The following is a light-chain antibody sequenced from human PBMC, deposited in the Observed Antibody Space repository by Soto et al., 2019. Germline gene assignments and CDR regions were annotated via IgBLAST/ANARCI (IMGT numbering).Light chain of an antibody. J-gene: IGKJ1*01. CDR3: QQYGSSPPWT. Sequence: EIKLSHSPGAVSLSTGERATLSCRASQSVSSSYLAWYQQKPGQAPRLLIYGASSRATGIPDRFSGSGSGTDFTLTISRLEPEDFAVYYCQQYGSSPPWTFGQGSKVDIK. V-gene: IGKV3-20*01. CDR2: GAS. CDR1: QSVSSSY.